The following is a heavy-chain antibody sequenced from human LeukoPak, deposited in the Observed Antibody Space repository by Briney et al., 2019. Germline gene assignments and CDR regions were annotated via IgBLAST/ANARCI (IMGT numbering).Heavy chain of an antibody. V-gene: IGHV1-2*02. D-gene: IGHD3-22*01. Sequence: ASVKVSCKASGYTFTGYYMHWVRQAPGQGLEWMGWINPNSGGIKYAQKFQGRVTMTRDTSISTAYMELSRPRSDDTAVYYCARHDDSSGYWDAFDIWGQGTMVSVSS. CDR2: INPNSGGI. CDR3: ARHDDSSGYWDAFDI. J-gene: IGHJ3*02. CDR1: GYTFTGYY.